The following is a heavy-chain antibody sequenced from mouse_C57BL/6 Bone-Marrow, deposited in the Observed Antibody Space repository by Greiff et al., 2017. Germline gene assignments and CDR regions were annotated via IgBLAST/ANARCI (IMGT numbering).Heavy chain of an antibody. CDR2: IRNKANGYTT. CDR1: GFTFTDYY. J-gene: IGHJ4*01. V-gene: IGHV7-3*01. CDR3: ARYHGDYAMDY. Sequence: EVKLMESGGGLVQPGGSLSLSCAASGFTFTDYYMSWVRQPPGKALEWLGFIRNKANGYTTEYSASVKGRFTISRDNSQSILYLQMNALRAEDSATYSCARYHGDYAMDYWGQGTSVTVSS.